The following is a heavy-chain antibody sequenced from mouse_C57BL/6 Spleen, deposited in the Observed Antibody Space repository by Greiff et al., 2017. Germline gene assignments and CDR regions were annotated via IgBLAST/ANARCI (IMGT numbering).Heavy chain of an antibody. Sequence: VQLQQSGPELVKPGASVKISCKASGYSFTGYYMNWVKQSPEKSLEWIGEINPSTGGTTYNQKFKAKDTLTVDKSSSTAYMQLKSLTSEDSAVYYCASYYNYDGYFDVWGTGTTVTVSS. V-gene: IGHV1-42*01. CDR2: INPSTGGT. J-gene: IGHJ1*03. CDR1: GYSFTGYY. CDR3: ASYYNYDGYFDV. D-gene: IGHD2-12*01.